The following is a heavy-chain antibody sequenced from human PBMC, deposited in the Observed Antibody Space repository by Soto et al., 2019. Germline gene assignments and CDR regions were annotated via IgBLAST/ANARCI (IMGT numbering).Heavy chain of an antibody. CDR2: IYYSGST. V-gene: IGHV4-39*01. D-gene: IGHD5-12*01. CDR1: GGSISSSSYY. J-gene: IGHJ5*02. CDR3: ARHDIKWYGNRNWFDP. Sequence: PSETLSLTCTVSGGSISSSSYYWGWIRQPPGKGLEWIGSIYYSGSTYYNPSLKSRVTISVDTSKNQFSLKLSSVTAADTAVYYCARHDIKWYGNRNWFDPWGQGTLVTVSS.